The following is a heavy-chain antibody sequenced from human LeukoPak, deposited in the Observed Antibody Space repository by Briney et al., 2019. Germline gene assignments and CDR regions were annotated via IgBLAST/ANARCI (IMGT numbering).Heavy chain of an antibody. V-gene: IGHV3-30*18. CDR3: AKDRGARRAVAGFLFDY. Sequence: GGSLRLSCAASGFTFSSYGMHWVRQARGKGLEWVAVISYDGSNKYYADSVKGRFTISRDNSKNTLYLQMNSLRAEDTAVYYCAKDRGARRAVAGFLFDYWGQGTLVTVSS. CDR2: ISYDGSNK. D-gene: IGHD6-19*01. CDR1: GFTFSSYG. J-gene: IGHJ4*02.